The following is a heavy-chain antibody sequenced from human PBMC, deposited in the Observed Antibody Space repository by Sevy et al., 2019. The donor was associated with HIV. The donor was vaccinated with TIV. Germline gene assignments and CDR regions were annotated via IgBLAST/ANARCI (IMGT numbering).Heavy chain of an antibody. CDR3: AKDPYGDSYYFDY. Sequence: GGSVRLSCAASGFTFSSYAMSWVRQAPGKGLEWVSAISGSGGSTYYADSVKGRFTISRDNSKNTLYLQMNSLRAEDTAVYYCAKDPYGDSYYFDYWGQGTLVTVSS. V-gene: IGHV3-23*01. CDR2: ISGSGGST. CDR1: GFTFSSYA. D-gene: IGHD4-17*01. J-gene: IGHJ4*02.